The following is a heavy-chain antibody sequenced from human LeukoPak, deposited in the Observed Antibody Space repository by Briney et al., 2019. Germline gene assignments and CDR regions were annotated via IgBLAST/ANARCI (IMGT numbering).Heavy chain of an antibody. CDR3: AKDGHAASSWSEYFDY. CDR2: INDNGGNT. V-gene: IGHV3-23*01. D-gene: IGHD6-13*01. Sequence: GGSLRLSCAASGFTFSSYAMSWVRQAPGKGVEWVSDINDNGGNTYYADSVKGRFTISRDNSKNTVFLQMNSLRAEDTAVFYCAKDGHAASSWSEYFDYWGQGTLVTVSS. CDR1: GFTFSSYA. J-gene: IGHJ4*02.